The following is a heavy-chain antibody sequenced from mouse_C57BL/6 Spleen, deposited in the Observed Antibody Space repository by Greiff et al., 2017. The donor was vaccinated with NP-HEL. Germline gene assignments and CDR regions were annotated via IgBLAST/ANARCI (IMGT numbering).Heavy chain of an antibody. CDR3: AREDYGSTLDY. D-gene: IGHD1-1*01. V-gene: IGHV1-82*01. J-gene: IGHJ2*01. Sequence: QVQLQQSGAELVKPGASVKISCKASGYAFSSSWMNWVKQRPGKGLEWIGRIYPGDGDTNYNGKFKGKATLTADKSSSTAYMQLSSLTSEDSAVYFCAREDYGSTLDYWGQGTTLTVSS. CDR1: GYAFSSSW. CDR2: IYPGDGDT.